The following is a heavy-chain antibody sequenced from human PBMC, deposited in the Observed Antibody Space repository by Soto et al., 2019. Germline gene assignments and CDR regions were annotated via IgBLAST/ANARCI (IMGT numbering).Heavy chain of an antibody. CDR2: MYHTGTT. V-gene: IGHV4-4*07. CDR1: GGSISRYY. J-gene: IGHJ3*01. D-gene: IGHD5-12*01. Sequence: SETLSRTCSVSGGSISRYYWSWIRQTAGKRLEWIGRMYHTGTTDYNPSLKRRLSMSVDTSKNQFSLRLSSVTAADTALYYCARDVGYTGYEQGNPFDLWGQGTMVTVSS. CDR3: ARDVGYTGYEQGNPFDL.